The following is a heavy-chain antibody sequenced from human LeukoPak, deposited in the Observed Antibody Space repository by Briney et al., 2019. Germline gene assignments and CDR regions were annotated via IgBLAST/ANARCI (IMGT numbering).Heavy chain of an antibody. CDR2: IINVGST. Sequence: SGPRPPTSAAIGGSSSGSSWSGFRQPPGKGLDWIGEIINVGSTNYNPSLKSRVTISVDTSKNQFSLKLSSVTAADTAVYYCARGFRGYCSSTSCYLYYYYYYMDVWGKGTTVTVSS. D-gene: IGHD2-2*03. CDR3: ARGFRGYCSSTSCYLYYYYYYMDV. V-gene: IGHV4-34*01. J-gene: IGHJ6*03. CDR1: GGSSSGSS.